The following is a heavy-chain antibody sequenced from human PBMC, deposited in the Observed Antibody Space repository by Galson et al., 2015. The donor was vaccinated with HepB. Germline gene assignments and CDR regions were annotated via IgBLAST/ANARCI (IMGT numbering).Heavy chain of an antibody. Sequence: SLRLSCAASGFSVTNNYMSWVRQAPGKGLEWVSVIYSGGTTYYADSVKGRFTISRDKSKNTLYLQMNSLTAEDTAVYYCARDRASPWPDYGMDVWGQGTTVTVSS. D-gene: IGHD2-2*01. V-gene: IGHV3-53*01. CDR3: ARDRASPWPDYGMDV. J-gene: IGHJ6*02. CDR1: GFSVTNNY. CDR2: IYSGGTT.